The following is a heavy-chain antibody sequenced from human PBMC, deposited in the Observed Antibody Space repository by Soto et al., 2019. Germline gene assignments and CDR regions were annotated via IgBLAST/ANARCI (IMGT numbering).Heavy chain of an antibody. D-gene: IGHD3-16*01. CDR3: VMVDNYVTPTPQDV. V-gene: IGHV1-18*01. J-gene: IGHJ6*02. CDR2: ISPYTGNT. Sequence: QVQLVQSGDEVKKPGASVKVSCKASGYIFVNYGIAWVRQAPGQGLEWMGWISPYTGNTHSASKVHDRLTMTTDTPTNTANMDLGSLTSDDTAVYYCVMVDNYVTPTPQDVWGQGTTVTVSS. CDR1: GYIFVNYG.